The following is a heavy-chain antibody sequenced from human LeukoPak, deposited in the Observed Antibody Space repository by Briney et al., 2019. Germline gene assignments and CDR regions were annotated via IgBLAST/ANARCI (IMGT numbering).Heavy chain of an antibody. CDR1: GYTFTSCA. J-gene: IGHJ3*02. V-gene: IGHV1-3*01. Sequence: ASVKVSCKASGYTFTSCAMHWVRQAPGQRLEWMGWINAGNGNTKYSQKFQGRVTITRDTSASTAYMELSSLRSEDTAVYYCARDQWLVLNAFDIWGQGTMVTVSS. CDR2: INAGNGNT. CDR3: ARDQWLVLNAFDI. D-gene: IGHD6-19*01.